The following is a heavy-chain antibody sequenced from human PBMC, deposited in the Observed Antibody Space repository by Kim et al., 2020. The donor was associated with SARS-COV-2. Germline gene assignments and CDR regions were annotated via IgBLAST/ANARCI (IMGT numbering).Heavy chain of an antibody. CDR2: IYTDNGNT. CDR1: GYTFTSNA. V-gene: IGHV1-3*04. D-gene: IGHD3-22*01. Sequence: ASVKVSCKASGYTFTSNAIHWVRQAPGQRLEWMGWIYTDNGNTVYSQKLRDRVTISRDTSASTVYMEMSSLRSEDTAVYYCARGSTMMYEFWGQGTLVTVSS. CDR3: ARGSTMMYEF. J-gene: IGHJ4*02.